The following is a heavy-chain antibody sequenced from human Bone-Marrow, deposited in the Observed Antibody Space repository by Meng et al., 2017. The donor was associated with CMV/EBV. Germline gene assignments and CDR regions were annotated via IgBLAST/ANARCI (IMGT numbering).Heavy chain of an antibody. Sequence: ASVKVSCKASGYTFTSYDINWVRQATGQGLEWMGWMNPNSGNTGYAQKFQGRVTMTRNTSISTAYMELSSLRSEDTAVYYCARGRGITIFGVVITTNWFDPWGQGTLATVPS. CDR2: MNPNSGNT. J-gene: IGHJ5*02. V-gene: IGHV1-8*01. CDR1: GYTFTSYD. D-gene: IGHD3-3*01. CDR3: ARGRGITIFGVVITTNWFDP.